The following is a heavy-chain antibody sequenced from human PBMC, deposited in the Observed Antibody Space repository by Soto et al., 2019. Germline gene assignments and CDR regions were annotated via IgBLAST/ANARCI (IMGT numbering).Heavy chain of an antibody. CDR3: ARHPTFSGWEYYFDY. CDR2: VYYSGST. V-gene: IGHV4-39*01. J-gene: IGHJ4*02. D-gene: IGHD6-19*01. CDR1: GDSVSSSNFY. Sequence: QLQLQESGPGLVKPSETLSLTCSVSGDSVSSSNFYCGWIRQPPGKGLEWIGSVYYSGSTYYNPSLKSRVTMSVDTSKNQFSLKLSSVTAADAAVYYCARHPTFSGWEYYFDYWGQGTLVTVSS.